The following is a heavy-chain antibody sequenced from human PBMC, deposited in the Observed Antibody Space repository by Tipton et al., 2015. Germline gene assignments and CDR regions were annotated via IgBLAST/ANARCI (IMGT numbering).Heavy chain of an antibody. CDR2: ISGGGGST. Sequence: SLRLSCVASGFNFSKYAMSWVCQAPGKGLEWVSGISGGGGSTYYADSVEGRFTISRDNYKNTVDLQMNSLRGEDTAVYYCAKDRGEYDTSGYYYDSWGRGTLVIVSS. V-gene: IGHV3-23*01. CDR1: GFNFSKYA. D-gene: IGHD3-22*01. J-gene: IGHJ4*02. CDR3: AKDRGEYDTSGYYYDS.